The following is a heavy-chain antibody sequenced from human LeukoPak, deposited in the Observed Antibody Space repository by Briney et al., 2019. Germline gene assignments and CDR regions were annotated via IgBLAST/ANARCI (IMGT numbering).Heavy chain of an antibody. D-gene: IGHD3-22*01. CDR3: ARLSSPYYYDSSEIDY. Sequence: GESLKISCKGSGYSFTSYWIGWVRQMPGKGLEWMGIFYPGDSDTRYSPSLQGQVTISADKSISTAYLQWSSLKASDTAMYYCARLSSPYYYDSSEIDYWGQGTLVTVSS. J-gene: IGHJ4*02. CDR1: GYSFTSYW. CDR2: FYPGDSDT. V-gene: IGHV5-51*01.